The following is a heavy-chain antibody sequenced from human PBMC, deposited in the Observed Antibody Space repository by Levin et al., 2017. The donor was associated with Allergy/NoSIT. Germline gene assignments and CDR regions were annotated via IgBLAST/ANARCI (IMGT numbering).Heavy chain of an antibody. D-gene: IGHD6-13*01. CDR3: AITAGPTDFDF. V-gene: IGHV1-18*01. CDR2: FSAYNDDA. CDR1: GYTFTDYY. Sequence: ASVKVSCTTSGYTFTDYYIIWVRQAPGQGLEWMGKFSAYNDDAYYAQKFKGRVTMTADTSTTTAYMELRSLRSDDTALYYCAITAGPTDFDFWGQGTLVSVSS. J-gene: IGHJ4*02.